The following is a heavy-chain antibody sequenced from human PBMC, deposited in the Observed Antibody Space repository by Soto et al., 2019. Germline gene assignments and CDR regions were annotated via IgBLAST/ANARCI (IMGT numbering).Heavy chain of an antibody. D-gene: IGHD2-21*01. CDR1: GFTFSDYD. CDR2: IGTLGDT. CDR3: ARGRSYSFDSTPPPRFDP. J-gene: IGHJ5*02. V-gene: IGHV3-13*01. Sequence: GGSLRLSCAASGFTFSDYDMHWVRQLSGKGLEWVSAIGTLGDTYYAGSVKGRFTISRENAKDSFYLQMNSLRAGDTALYYCARGRSYSFDSTPPPRFDPWGRGTLVTVSS.